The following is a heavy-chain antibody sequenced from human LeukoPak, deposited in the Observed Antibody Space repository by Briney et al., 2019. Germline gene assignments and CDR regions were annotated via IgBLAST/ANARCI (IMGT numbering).Heavy chain of an antibody. Sequence: PGGSLRLSCAASGLSISNDWMSWVRQAPGKGLEWVARVKSKSAGGTTDYAAPVKGRFTISRDDSKNTLYLQMNSLKTEDTAVYYCTLIQGWGSGSYYRDFWGQGTLVTVSS. D-gene: IGHD3-10*01. V-gene: IGHV3-15*01. CDR1: GLSISNDW. CDR2: VKSKSAGGTT. J-gene: IGHJ4*02. CDR3: TLIQGWGSGSYYRDF.